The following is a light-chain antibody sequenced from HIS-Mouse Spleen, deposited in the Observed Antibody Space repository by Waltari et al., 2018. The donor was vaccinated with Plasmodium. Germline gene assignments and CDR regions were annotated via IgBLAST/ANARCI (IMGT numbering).Light chain of an antibody. CDR2: GES. Sequence: EIVLTQSPGTLSLSPGERATLSCRSSQSVSSSYLAWYQQKPGHAPRLLIYGESSSATGIPDRFSGSGSGTDFTLTISRLEPEDFAVYYCQQYGSSPYTFGQGTKLEIK. J-gene: IGKJ2*01. V-gene: IGKV3-20*01. CDR1: QSVSSSY. CDR3: QQYGSSPYT.